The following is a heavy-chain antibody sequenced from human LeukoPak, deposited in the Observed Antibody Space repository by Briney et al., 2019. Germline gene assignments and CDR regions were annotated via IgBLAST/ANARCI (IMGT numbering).Heavy chain of an antibody. D-gene: IGHD6-19*01. CDR1: GFTFNDYS. J-gene: IGHJ1*01. V-gene: IGHV3-21*01. Sequence: GGSLTLSCSASGFTFNDYSMMWLRPAPGKGREGVSSVSLLSSYIYYPDSVKGRVTISRDNAKNSLYLQMNSLTAEDTAVYYCAKKVAGTRYFQHWGQGTLVT. CDR2: VSLLSSYI. CDR3: AKKVAGTRYFQH.